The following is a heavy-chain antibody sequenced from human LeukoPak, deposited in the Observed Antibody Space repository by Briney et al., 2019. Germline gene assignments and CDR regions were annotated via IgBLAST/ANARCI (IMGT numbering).Heavy chain of an antibody. J-gene: IGHJ4*02. CDR1: GFTFSSYA. Sequence: GGSLRLSCAASGFTFSSYAMSWVRQAPGKGLEWVLAISGSGGSTYYADSVKGRFTISRDNSKNTLYLQMNSLRAEDTAVYYCAKDSGPSSGWYGLDYWGQGTLVTVSS. CDR3: AKDSGPSSGWYGLDY. V-gene: IGHV3-23*01. CDR2: ISGSGGST. D-gene: IGHD6-19*01.